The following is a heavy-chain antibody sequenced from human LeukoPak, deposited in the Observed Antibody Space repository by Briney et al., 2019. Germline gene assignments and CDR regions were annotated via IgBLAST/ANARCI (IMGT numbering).Heavy chain of an antibody. CDR2: IKKDGSEK. Sequence: PGGSLRLSCAASGFTFSSYWMSWVRQAPGKGLEWVANIKKDGSEKYYVDSVKGRFTISRDNAKTSLYLQMNSLRAEDTAVYYCARALIGYYFDYWGQGTLVTVSS. CDR3: ARALIGYYFDY. J-gene: IGHJ4*02. D-gene: IGHD2-8*01. CDR1: GFTFSSYW. V-gene: IGHV3-7*01.